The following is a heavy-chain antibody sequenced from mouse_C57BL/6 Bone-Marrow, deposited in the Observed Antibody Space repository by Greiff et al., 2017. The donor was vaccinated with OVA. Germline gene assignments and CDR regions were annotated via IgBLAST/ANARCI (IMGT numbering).Heavy chain of an antibody. J-gene: IGHJ4*01. Sequence: QVQLQQSGPGLVQPSQSLSITCTVSGFSFTSYGVHWVRQSPGKGLEWLGVIWSGGRTDYNAAFISRLSISKDNSKSQVFFKMNSLQADDTAIDYCARGSSHAMDYWGQGTSVTVSS. CDR1: GFSFTSYG. CDR3: ARGSSHAMDY. D-gene: IGHD1-1*01. V-gene: IGHV2-2*01. CDR2: IWSGGRT.